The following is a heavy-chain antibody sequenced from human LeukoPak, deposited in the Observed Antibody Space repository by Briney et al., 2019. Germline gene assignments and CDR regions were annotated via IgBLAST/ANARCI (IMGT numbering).Heavy chain of an antibody. CDR2: IYSGGST. J-gene: IGHJ4*02. CDR1: GFTVSSNH. D-gene: IGHD7-27*01. Sequence: GGSLRLSCAASGFTVSSNHMSWVRQAPGKGLEWVSVIYSGGSTYYADSVKGRFTISRDNSRTTLYLQMDSLRAEDTALYYCAKGQTGDYWGQGTLVTVSS. V-gene: IGHV3-53*05. CDR3: AKGQTGDY.